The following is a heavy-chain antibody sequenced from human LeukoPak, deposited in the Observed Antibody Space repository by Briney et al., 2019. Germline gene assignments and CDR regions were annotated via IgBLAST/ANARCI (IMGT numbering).Heavy chain of an antibody. CDR1: GFSLSTSGVG. CDR2: IYWDDDN. Sequence: SGPTLAKPTQTLTLTCTFSGFSLSTSGVGVGWIRQPPGKALEWLALIYWDDDNRYSPSLKSRLTITKDTSKTRVVLTMTNMDPVDTATYYCAHSPRGYSYGYGWYYFDYWGQGTLVTVSS. D-gene: IGHD5-18*01. J-gene: IGHJ4*02. CDR3: AHSPRGYSYGYGWYYFDY. V-gene: IGHV2-5*02.